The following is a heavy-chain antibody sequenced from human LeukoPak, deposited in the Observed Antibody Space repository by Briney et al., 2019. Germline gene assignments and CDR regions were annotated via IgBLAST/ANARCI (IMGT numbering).Heavy chain of an antibody. J-gene: IGHJ4*02. CDR2: INWNSNSI. Sequence: GRSLRLSCAASGFIFNDYAMHWVRHAPGKGLEWVSGINWNSNSIGYADSVKGRFTISRDNAKNSLYLQMNSLRAEDTAVYYCARARRRWLLQGVHYFDYWGQGTLVTVSS. V-gene: IGHV3-9*01. CDR1: GFIFNDYA. D-gene: IGHD5-24*01. CDR3: ARARRRWLLQGVHYFDY.